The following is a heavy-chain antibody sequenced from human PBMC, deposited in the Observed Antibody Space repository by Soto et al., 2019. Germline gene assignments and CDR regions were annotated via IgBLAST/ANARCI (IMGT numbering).Heavy chain of an antibody. V-gene: IGHV3-23*01. J-gene: IGHJ5*02. CDR2: ISGSGGST. D-gene: IGHD3-3*01. Sequence: GGSLRLSCAASGFTFSSYAMSWVRQAPGKGLEWVSAISGSGGSTYYADSVKGRFTISRDNSKNTLYLQMNSLRAEDTAVYYCAKGWYYDFWSGYYTANCFDPWRQRTLVTVSS. CDR3: AKGWYYDFWSGYYTANCFDP. CDR1: GFTFSSYA.